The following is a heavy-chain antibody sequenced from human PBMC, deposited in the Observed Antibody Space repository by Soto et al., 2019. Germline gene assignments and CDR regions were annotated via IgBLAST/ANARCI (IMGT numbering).Heavy chain of an antibody. Sequence: GASVKVSCKASGYTFTSYGISWVRQAPGQGLEWMGWISAYNGNTNYAQKLQGRVTMTTDTSTSTAYMELRSLRSDGTAVYYCARCDSYGSHSGFGELFRYYGMDVWGQGTTVTVSS. D-gene: IGHD3-10*01. CDR2: ISAYNGNT. V-gene: IGHV1-18*01. CDR3: ARCDSYGSHSGFGELFRYYGMDV. CDR1: GYTFTSYG. J-gene: IGHJ6*02.